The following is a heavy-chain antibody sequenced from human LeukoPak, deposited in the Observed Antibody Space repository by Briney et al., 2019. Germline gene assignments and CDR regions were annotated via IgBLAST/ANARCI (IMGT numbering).Heavy chain of an antibody. CDR3: ARDNSVRDEAWWFNP. CDR1: GVTFGTYA. J-gene: IGHJ5*02. CDR2: IIAMFTTA. Sequence: ASVKVSCKAPGVTFGTYAISWVRQAPGQGLEWMGGIIAMFTTANYAQKFQGRVTITADKSTSTDYLELSSLRSEDTAVYYCARDNSVRDEAWWFNPWGQGTLVTVSS. V-gene: IGHV1-69*06. D-gene: IGHD5-24*01.